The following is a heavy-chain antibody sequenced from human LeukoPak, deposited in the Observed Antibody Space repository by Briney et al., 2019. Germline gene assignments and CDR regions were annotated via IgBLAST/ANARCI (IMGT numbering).Heavy chain of an antibody. CDR3: AIRLNTYFYDSSGYPYDAFDI. J-gene: IGHJ3*02. CDR1: GGSISSSSYY. V-gene: IGHV4-39*01. CDR2: IYYSGST. Sequence: PSETLSLTCTVSGGSISSSSYYWGWIRQPPGKGLEWIGSIYYSGSTYYNPSLKSRVTISVGTSKNQFSLKLSSVTAADTAVYYCAIRLNTYFYDSSGYPYDAFDIWGQGTMVTVSS. D-gene: IGHD3-22*01.